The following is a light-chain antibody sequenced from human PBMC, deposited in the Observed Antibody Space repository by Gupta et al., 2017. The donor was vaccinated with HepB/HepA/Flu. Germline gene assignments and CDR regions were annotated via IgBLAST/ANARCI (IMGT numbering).Light chain of an antibody. V-gene: IGKV3-11*01. CDR1: QSVSSY. CDR3: QLRSNWPRT. J-gene: IGKJ1*01. Sequence: EIVLTQSPATLSLSPGERATLSYRASQSVSSYLAWYQQKPGQAPRLLIYDASNRATGIPARFSGSGSGTDFTLTISSLEPEDFAVYYCQLRSNWPRTFGQGTKVEIK. CDR2: DAS.